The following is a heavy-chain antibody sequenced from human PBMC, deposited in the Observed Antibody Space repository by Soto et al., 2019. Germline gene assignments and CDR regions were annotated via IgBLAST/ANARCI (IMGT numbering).Heavy chain of an antibody. Sequence: SETLSLTCTVSGGSIVSGGFYWGWIRQPPGQGLEWIGAINPSGHTYYNPSLKSRVTISVDTSKNQFSLNLSSVTAAATAVYYCAKHPELDYWGQGTLVTVSS. V-gene: IGHV4-39*01. CDR2: INPSGHT. J-gene: IGHJ4*02. CDR1: GGSIVSGGFY. CDR3: AKHPELDY.